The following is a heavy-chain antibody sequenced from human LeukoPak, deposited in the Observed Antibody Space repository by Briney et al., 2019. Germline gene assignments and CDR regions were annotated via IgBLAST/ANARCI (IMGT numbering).Heavy chain of an antibody. D-gene: IGHD1-26*01. Sequence: SETLSLTCTVSGDSISSYYWSWIRQPPGKGLEWIGYIYYSGSTNYNPSLKSRVTISVDTSKNQFSLELSSVTAADTAIYYCARGTDVQWDYWGQGTLVTVSS. CDR1: GDSISSYY. J-gene: IGHJ4*02. CDR3: ARGTDVQWDY. V-gene: IGHV4-59*01. CDR2: IYYSGST.